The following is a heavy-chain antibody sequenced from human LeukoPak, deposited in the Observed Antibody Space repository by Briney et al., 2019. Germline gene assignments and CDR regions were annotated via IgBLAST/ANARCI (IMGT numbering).Heavy chain of an antibody. CDR1: GYTFTNYA. V-gene: IGHV1-18*01. CDR3: ARAAKYYHDSSGYYY. J-gene: IGHJ4*02. CDR2: ISAYNGNT. Sequence: ASVKVSCKTSGYTFTNYAITWVRQAPGQGLEWMGWISAYNGNTNYAQKLQGRVTMTTDTSPSTAYMELRSLRSDDTAVYYCARAAKYYHDSSGYYYWGQGTLVTVSS. D-gene: IGHD3-22*01.